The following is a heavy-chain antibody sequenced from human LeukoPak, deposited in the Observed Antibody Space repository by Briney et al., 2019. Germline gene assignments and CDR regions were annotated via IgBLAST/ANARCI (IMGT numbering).Heavy chain of an antibody. CDR2: ICPDGTVT. V-gene: IGHV3-74*01. J-gene: IGHJ4*02. CDR1: GFTFSTYC. Sequence: GGSLRLSCAASGFTFSTYCMHWVRQAPGKGPMWVSRICPDGTVTNYADSVKARFIISRDNARNTVYLQMNSLRVEDTAVYYCVRDFRSADYWGQGTLVTVS. CDR3: VRDFRSADY.